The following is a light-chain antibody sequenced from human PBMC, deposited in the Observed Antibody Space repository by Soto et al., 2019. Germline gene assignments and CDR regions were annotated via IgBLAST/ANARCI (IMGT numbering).Light chain of an antibody. CDR1: EDIRSW. V-gene: IGKV1-12*01. CDR3: QQANSCLPA. CDR2: AAT. J-gene: IGKJ4*01. Sequence: DIQMTQSPSHVSASVGDRVSITCRASEDIRSWLAWYQQRPGKAPKLLIYAATILQSGVPSRFSGSGAGTTLTLTVSSLQPEDFPSNFCQQANSCLPALGGGTKVDIK.